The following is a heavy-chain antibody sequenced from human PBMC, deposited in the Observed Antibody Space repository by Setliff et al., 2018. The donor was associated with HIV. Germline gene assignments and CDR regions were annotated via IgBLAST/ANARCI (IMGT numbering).Heavy chain of an antibody. V-gene: IGHV3-30*10. D-gene: IGHD6-13*01. CDR3: ATDPGYSSTWYSESFQH. CDR2: ISYDGSNK. Sequence: GGSLRLSCAASGFTFSSYSLNWVRQAPGKGLEWVAIISYDGSNKYYTDSVKGRFTISRDNSKNTLYLQMNSLRAEDTAVYYCATDPGYSSTWYSESFQHWGQGTVVTVSS. CDR1: GFTFSSYS. J-gene: IGHJ1*01.